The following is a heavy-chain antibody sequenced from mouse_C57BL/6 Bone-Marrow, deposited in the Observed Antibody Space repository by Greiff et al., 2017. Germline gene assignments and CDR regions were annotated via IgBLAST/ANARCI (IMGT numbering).Heavy chain of an antibody. CDR1: GFTFSSYA. CDR3: ARPHYYGSRTWYFDV. CDR2: ISDGGSYT. J-gene: IGHJ1*03. D-gene: IGHD1-1*01. V-gene: IGHV5-4*01. Sequence: EVQLVESGGGLVKPGGSLKLSCAASGFTFSSYAMSWVRQTPEKRLEWVATISDGGSYTYYPDNVKGRFTISRDNAKNNLYLQMSHLKSEDTAMYYCARPHYYGSRTWYFDVWGTGTTVTVSS.